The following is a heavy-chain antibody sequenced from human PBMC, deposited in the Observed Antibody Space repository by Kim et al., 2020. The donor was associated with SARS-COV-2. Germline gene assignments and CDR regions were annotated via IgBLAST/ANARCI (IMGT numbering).Heavy chain of an antibody. CDR3: VGSAPFEY. D-gene: IGHD3-16*01. J-gene: IGHJ4*02. CDR2: INSDGSST. Sequence: GGSLRLSCAASGFTFSDYWMHWVRQAPGKGPVWVSRINSDGSSTAYADSVRGRFTISRDNAKNTLYLQMNTLRGEDTAIYYCVGSAPFEYWGQGILVTAS. CDR1: GFTFSDYW. V-gene: IGHV3-74*03.